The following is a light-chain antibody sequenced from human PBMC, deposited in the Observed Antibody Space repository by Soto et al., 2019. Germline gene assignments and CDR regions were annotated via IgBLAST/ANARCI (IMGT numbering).Light chain of an antibody. Sequence: DIQMTQSPSSLSASVGDRVTITCRASQSISSYLNWYQQKPGKAPKLLIYAASSLQCGVPSRFSGSGSGTDFTLTISSLQPEDFATYYCQQSYSTPTFGQGTRLEIK. CDR3: QQSYSTPT. V-gene: IGKV1-39*01. J-gene: IGKJ5*01. CDR1: QSISSY. CDR2: AAS.